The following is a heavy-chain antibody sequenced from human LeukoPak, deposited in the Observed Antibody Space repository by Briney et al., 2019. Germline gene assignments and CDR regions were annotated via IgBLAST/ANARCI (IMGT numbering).Heavy chain of an antibody. D-gene: IGHD5-18*01. CDR1: GFTFSSYG. J-gene: IGHJ4*02. CDR3: AKESYSYGPFDY. CDR2: IRYGGSNK. Sequence: GGSLRLSCAASGFTFSSYGMHWVRQAPGKGLEWVAFIRYGGSNKYYADSVKGRFTISRDNSKNTLHPQMNSLRAEDRAVYYCAKESYSYGPFDYWGQGTLVTVSS. V-gene: IGHV3-30*02.